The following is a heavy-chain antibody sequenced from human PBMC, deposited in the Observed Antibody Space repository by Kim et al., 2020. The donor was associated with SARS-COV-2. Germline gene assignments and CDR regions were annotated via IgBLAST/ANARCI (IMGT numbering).Heavy chain of an antibody. D-gene: IGHD6-13*01. CDR2: IIPIFGTA. V-gene: IGHV1-69*13. CDR1: GGTFSSYA. J-gene: IGHJ4*02. Sequence: SVKVSCKASGGTFSSYAISWVRQAPGQGLEWMGGIIPIFGTANYAQKFQGRVTITADESTSTAYMELSSLRSEDTAVYYCASTPKNSNWYSSSWYVGDYWGQGTLVTVSS. CDR3: ASTPKNSNWYSSSWYVGDY.